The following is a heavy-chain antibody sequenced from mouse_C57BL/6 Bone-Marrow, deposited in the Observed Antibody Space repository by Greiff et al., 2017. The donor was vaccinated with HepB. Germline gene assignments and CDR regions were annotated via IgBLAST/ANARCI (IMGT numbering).Heavy chain of an antibody. Sequence: EVKVVESGGDLVKPGGSLKLSCAASGFTFSSYGMSWVRQTPDKRLEWVATISSGGSYTYYPDSVKGRFTISRYNAKNTLYLQMSSLKSEDTAMYYCARQGRWLRLDYWGQGTTLTVSS. D-gene: IGHD2-2*01. CDR1: GFTFSSYG. V-gene: IGHV5-6*01. J-gene: IGHJ2*01. CDR3: ARQGRWLRLDY. CDR2: ISSGGSYT.